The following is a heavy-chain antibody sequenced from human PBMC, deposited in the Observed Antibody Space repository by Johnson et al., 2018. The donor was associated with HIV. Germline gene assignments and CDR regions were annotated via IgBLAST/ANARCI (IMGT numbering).Heavy chain of an antibody. J-gene: IGHJ3*02. Sequence: QVQLVESGGGVVQPGRSLRLSCAASGFTFSSYGMHWVRQAPGKGLEWVAVIWFDGSNKYYADSVKGLFTISRDDSKNTLYLQMNSLRAEDTALYYCARVSRLGDIAVLSDAFDIWGQGTMVTVSS. CDR1: GFTFSSYG. CDR3: ARVSRLGDIAVLSDAFDI. V-gene: IGHV3-33*01. CDR2: IWFDGSNK. D-gene: IGHD6-19*01.